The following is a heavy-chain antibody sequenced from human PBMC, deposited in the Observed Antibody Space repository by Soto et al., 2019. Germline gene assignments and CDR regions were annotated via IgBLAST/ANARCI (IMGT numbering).Heavy chain of an antibody. J-gene: IGHJ5*02. V-gene: IGHV4-30-2*01. D-gene: IGHD2-21*01. Sequence: QLQLQESGSGLVKPSQTLSLTCAVSGGSISSGGYSWSWIRQPPGKGLEWIGYIYHSGSTYYHPSLKSGVTISVDRPKNQFSLKLWSVTAADTAADYCGGIPSPWGQGALVTVSS. CDR3: GGIPSP. CDR2: IYHSGST. CDR1: GGSISSGGYS.